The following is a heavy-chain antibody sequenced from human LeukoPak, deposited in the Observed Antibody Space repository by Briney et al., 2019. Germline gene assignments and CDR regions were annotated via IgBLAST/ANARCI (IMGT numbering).Heavy chain of an antibody. V-gene: IGHV4-4*07. CDR1: GGSISSYY. CDR2: IYTSGST. J-gene: IGHJ3*02. Sequence: SETLSLTCTVSGGSISSYYWSWIRQPAGKGLEWIGRIYTSGSTNYNPSLKSRVTMSVDTSKNQFSLKLSSVTAADMAVYYCARGRLVVAATGAFDIWGQGTMVTVSS. D-gene: IGHD2-15*01. CDR3: ARGRLVVAATGAFDI.